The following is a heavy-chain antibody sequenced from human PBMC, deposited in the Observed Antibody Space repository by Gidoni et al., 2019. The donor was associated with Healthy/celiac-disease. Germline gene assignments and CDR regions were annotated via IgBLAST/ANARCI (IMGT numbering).Heavy chain of an antibody. J-gene: IGHJ6*02. D-gene: IGHD3-10*01. CDR3: AHFRRGLPGQKRYYYYGMDV. V-gene: IGHV4-34*01. Sequence: QVQLQQWGAGLLKPSETLSLTCAVYGGSFSGYYWTWIRQPPGKGLEWIGEINHSGSTNYNPSLKSRVTISVDTSKNQFSLKLSSVTAADTAVYYCAHFRRGLPGQKRYYYYGMDVWGQGTTVTVSS. CDR1: GGSFSGYY. CDR2: INHSGST.